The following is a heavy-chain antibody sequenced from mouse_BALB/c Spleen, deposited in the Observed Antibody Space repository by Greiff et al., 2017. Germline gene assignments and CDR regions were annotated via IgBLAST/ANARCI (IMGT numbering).Heavy chain of an antibody. V-gene: IGHV6-6*02. J-gene: IGHJ1*01. CDR1: GFTFSNYW. CDR2: IRLKSNNYAT. D-gene: IGHD1-1*01. CDR3: TRCYGSSYWYFDV. Sequence: VKVVESGGGLVQPGGSMKLSCVASGFTFSNYWMNWVRQSPEKGLEWVAEIRLKSNNYATHYAESVKGRFTISRDDSKSSVYLQMNNLRAEDTGIYCCTRCYGSSYWYFDVRGAGTTVTVSS.